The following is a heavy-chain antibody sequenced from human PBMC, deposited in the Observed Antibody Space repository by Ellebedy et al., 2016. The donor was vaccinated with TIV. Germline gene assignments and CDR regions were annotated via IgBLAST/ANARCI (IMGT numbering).Heavy chain of an antibody. CDR3: ARGRWVDSAMVSWFDP. V-gene: IGHV4-59*01. CDR2: IYYSGST. D-gene: IGHD5-18*01. Sequence: SETLSLXCTVSGGSISNYYWSWIRQPPGKGLEWIGYIYYSGSTNYNPSLKSRVTISVDTSKNQFSLKLSSVTAADTAVYYCARGRWVDSAMVSWFDPWGQGTLVTVSS. J-gene: IGHJ5*02. CDR1: GGSISNYY.